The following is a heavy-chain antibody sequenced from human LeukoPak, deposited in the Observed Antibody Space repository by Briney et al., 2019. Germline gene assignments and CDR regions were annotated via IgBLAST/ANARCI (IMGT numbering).Heavy chain of an antibody. CDR3: ARDYRPTDCSGGDCPYYYFDY. J-gene: IGHJ4*02. CDR1: GYTFTYYY. Sequence: ASVKVSCKASGYTFTYYYVHWMRQATGQGLEWIGWLNPTTGGTYYAQKFQGRVTMTRDTSISTIYVDLSSLTSDDTAVYYCARDYRPTDCSGGDCPYYYFDYWGQGTLVTVSS. CDR2: LNPTTGGT. V-gene: IGHV1-2*02. D-gene: IGHD2-21*02.